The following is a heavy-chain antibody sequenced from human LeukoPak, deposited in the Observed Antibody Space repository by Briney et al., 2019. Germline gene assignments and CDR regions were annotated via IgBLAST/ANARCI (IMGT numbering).Heavy chain of an antibody. D-gene: IGHD6-19*01. CDR3: ATNYAVAGPYYFDY. CDR1: GDSIRSYC. Sequence: AAETRSLTCTVSGDSIRSYCWSWIRQPPGKGLEWMGYIYYRGSTNYNPSLKRRVTISLDTSKNQISLKLNSVTAADTAVYYCATNYAVAGPYYFDYWGQGTLITVSS. J-gene: IGHJ4*02. CDR2: IYYRGST. V-gene: IGHV4-59*01.